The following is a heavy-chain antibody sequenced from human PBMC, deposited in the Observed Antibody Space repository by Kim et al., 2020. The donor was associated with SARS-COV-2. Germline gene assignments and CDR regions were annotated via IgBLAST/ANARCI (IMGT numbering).Heavy chain of an antibody. CDR2: ISWDGGST. CDR1: GFTFDDYT. D-gene: IGHD3-10*01. V-gene: IGHV3-43*01. J-gene: IGHJ6*02. Sequence: GGSLRLSCAASGFTFDDYTMHWVRQAPGKGLEWVSLISWDGGSTYYADSVKGRFTISRDNSKNSLYLQMNSLRTEDTALYYCAKARWFGEAIGGHYYYYGMDVWGQGTTVTVSS. CDR3: AKARWFGEAIGGHYYYYGMDV.